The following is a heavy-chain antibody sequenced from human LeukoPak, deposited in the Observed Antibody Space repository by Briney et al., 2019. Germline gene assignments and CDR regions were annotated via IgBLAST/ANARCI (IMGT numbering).Heavy chain of an antibody. CDR2: IYYSGNT. CDR3: ARVGIGYSVGEYFDF. CDR1: GDSISGYY. Sequence: SETLSLSCSVSGDSISGYYWSWIRQPPGKGLEWIGYIYYSGNTKYNPSLKSRVTMSVDTSKKQFSLKLCSVTAADTAVYYCARVGIGYSVGEYFDFWGQGTLVTVSS. V-gene: IGHV4-59*01. J-gene: IGHJ4*02. D-gene: IGHD3-16*01.